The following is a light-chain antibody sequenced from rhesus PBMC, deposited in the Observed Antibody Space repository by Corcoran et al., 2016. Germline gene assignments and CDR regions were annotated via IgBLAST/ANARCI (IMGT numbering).Light chain of an antibody. CDR3: QHGYGTPWT. Sequence: DIQMTQSPSSLSASVGDRVTITCRASENVNHYLNWYQQKPGKAPKLLIYKASTLQSGVPSRLGGSGSGTDYTFTISSLQPEDVATYYCQHGYGTPWTFGQGTKVEIK. CDR1: ENVNHY. V-gene: IGKV1-74*01. J-gene: IGKJ1*01. CDR2: KAS.